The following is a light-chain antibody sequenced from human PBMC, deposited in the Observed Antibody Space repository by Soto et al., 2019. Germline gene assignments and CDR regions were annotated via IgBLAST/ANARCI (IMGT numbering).Light chain of an antibody. CDR1: QSVSSY. CDR2: DAS. CDR3: QQRGNWPWT. J-gene: IGKJ1*01. Sequence: EIVLTQSPATLSLSPGERVTVSCRASQSVSSYLTWYQQKHGQAPRLLIYDASNRASGVPARFSGSGSGTDFTLTISRLEPEDSAVYYCQQRGNWPWTFRQGTKVEIK. V-gene: IGKV3-11*01.